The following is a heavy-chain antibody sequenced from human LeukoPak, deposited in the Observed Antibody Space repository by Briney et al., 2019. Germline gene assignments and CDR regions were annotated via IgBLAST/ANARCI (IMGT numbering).Heavy chain of an antibody. J-gene: IGHJ4*02. CDR1: GFTFDDYT. CDR3: AKDTRDILTGYYNTALDY. CDR2: ISWNSGSI. D-gene: IGHD3-9*01. V-gene: IGHV3-9*01. Sequence: GGSLRLSCAASGFTFDDYTMHWVRQAPGKGLEWVSGISWNSGSIGYADPVKGRFTISRDNAKNSLYLQMDSLRDEDTALYYCAKDTRDILTGYYNTALDYWGQGTLVTVSS.